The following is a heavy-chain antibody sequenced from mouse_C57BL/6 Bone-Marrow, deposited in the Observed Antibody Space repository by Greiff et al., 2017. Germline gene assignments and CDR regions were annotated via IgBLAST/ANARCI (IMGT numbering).Heavy chain of an antibody. CDR3: ARGANWDYAMDY. CDR1: GYTFTSYW. D-gene: IGHD4-1*02. Sequence: VQLQQPGAELVKPGASVKLSCKASGYTFTSYWMHWVKQRPGQGLEWIGMIHPNSGSTNYNEKFKSKGTLTVDKSSSTAYMQLSSLTSEDSAVYYCARGANWDYAMDYWGQGTSVTVSA. J-gene: IGHJ4*01. V-gene: IGHV1-64*01. CDR2: IHPNSGST.